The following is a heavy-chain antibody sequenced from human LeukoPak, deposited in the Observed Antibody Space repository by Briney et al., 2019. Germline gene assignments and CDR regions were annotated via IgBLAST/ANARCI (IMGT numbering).Heavy chain of an antibody. CDR2: FDPEDGET. CDR1: GYTLTELS. CDR3: ATDSNYDSSGRVAFDI. Sequence: ASVKVSCKVSGYTLTELSMHWVRQAPGKGLEWMGGFDPEDGETIYAQKFQGRVTMTEDTSTDTAYMELSSLRSEDTAVYYCATDSNYDSSGRVAFDIWGQGTMVTVSS. D-gene: IGHD3-22*01. V-gene: IGHV1-24*01. J-gene: IGHJ3*02.